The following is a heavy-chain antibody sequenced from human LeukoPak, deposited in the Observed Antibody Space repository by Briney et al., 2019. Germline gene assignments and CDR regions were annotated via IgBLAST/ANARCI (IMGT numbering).Heavy chain of an antibody. V-gene: IGHV3-11*04. D-gene: IGHD5-18*01. CDR2: ISSSGSTI. CDR1: GFTFSDYY. J-gene: IGHJ4*02. Sequence: GGSLRLSCAASGFTFSDYYMSWIRQAPGKGLEWVSYISSSGSTINYADSVKGRFTISRDNAKNSLYLQMNSLRAEDTAVYYCASWLYSYGHFDYWGQGTLVTVSS. CDR3: ASWLYSYGHFDY.